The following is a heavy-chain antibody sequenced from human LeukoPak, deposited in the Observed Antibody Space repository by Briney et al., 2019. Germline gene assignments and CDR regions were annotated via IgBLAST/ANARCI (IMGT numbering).Heavy chain of an antibody. V-gene: IGHV5-51*01. Sequence: GESLKISCKGSGXTFSSHCIGWVRQMPGKGLEWMGIIYPGDSDTRYSPSFQGQVTISADNSITTAYLQWSSLKASDTAMYYCARSAAARRGLYFDYWGQGTLVTISS. CDR2: IYPGDSDT. CDR1: GXTFSSHC. CDR3: ARSAAARRGLYFDY. D-gene: IGHD6-6*01. J-gene: IGHJ4*02.